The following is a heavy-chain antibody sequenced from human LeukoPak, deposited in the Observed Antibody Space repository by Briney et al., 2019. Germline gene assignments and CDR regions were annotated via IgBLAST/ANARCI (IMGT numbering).Heavy chain of an antibody. J-gene: IGHJ4*02. CDR2: ISYDGSNK. CDR1: GFTFSSYA. Sequence: SGGSLRLSCAASGFTFSSYAMHWARQAPGKGLEWVAVISYDGSNKYYADSVKGRFTISRDNSKNTLYLQMNSLRAEDTAVYYCARGRTRGSGRYYFDYWGQGTLVTVSS. D-gene: IGHD3-10*01. CDR3: ARGRTRGSGRYYFDY. V-gene: IGHV3-30*04.